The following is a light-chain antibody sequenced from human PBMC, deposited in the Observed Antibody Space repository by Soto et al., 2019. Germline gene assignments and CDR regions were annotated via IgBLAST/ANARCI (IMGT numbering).Light chain of an antibody. CDR1: QSISSW. V-gene: IGKV1-5*03. CDR3: QQYNNWPVT. Sequence: DIQMTQSPSTLSASVGDRVTITCRASQSISSWLAWYQQRPGKAPKLLIYKASTLESGVPSRFSGSGSGTEFTLTISSLQPDDFATYYCQQYNNWPVTFGGGTKVEIK. J-gene: IGKJ4*01. CDR2: KAS.